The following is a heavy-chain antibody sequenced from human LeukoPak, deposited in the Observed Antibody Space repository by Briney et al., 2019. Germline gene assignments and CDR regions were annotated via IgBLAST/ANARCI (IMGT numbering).Heavy chain of an antibody. CDR1: GFTFGDYA. CDR3: TREYYDSSGYDAFDI. V-gene: IGHV3-49*04. CDR2: IRSKAYGGTT. D-gene: IGHD3-22*01. J-gene: IGHJ3*02. Sequence: GGSLRLSCTASGFTFGDYAMSWVRQAPGKGLEWVGFIRSKAYGGTTEYAASVKGRFTISRDDSKSIAYLQMNSLKTEDTAVYYCTREYYDSSGYDAFDIWGQGTMVTVSS.